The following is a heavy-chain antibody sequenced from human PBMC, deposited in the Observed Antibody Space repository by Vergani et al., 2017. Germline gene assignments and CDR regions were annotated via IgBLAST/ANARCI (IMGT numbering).Heavy chain of an antibody. CDR1: GFTLSNYD. V-gene: IGHV3-30*02. J-gene: IGHJ4*02. CDR3: AKHFRGWGIDY. CDR2: IQFDGSNQ. D-gene: IGHD3-16*01. Sequence: MQLLESGGGLVQPGGSLRLSCAASGFTLSNYDMQWIRQGPGKGLEFVAFIQFDGSNQYYADSVKGRFTLSRDFSKNTLYLQMNSLRTDDTATYYCAKHFRGWGIDYWGQGTQVIVSS.